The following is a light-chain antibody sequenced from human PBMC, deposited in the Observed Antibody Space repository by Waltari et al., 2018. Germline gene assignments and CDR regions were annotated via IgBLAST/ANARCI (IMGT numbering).Light chain of an antibody. Sequence: DIMMTQSPLSLPVTPGEPASISCRSSQSLLHSNGYNYLDWYLQRPGQSPQLLIYLSSYRASGVPDRISGSGSGTDFTLTISSLQAEDVAVYCCQQYYSIPITFGQGTRLEIK. CDR1: QSLLHSNGYNY. CDR2: LSS. V-gene: IGKV2-28*01. J-gene: IGKJ5*01. CDR3: QQYYSIPIT.